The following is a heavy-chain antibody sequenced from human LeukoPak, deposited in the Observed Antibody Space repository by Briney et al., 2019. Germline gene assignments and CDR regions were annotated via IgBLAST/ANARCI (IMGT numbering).Heavy chain of an antibody. J-gene: IGHJ5*02. CDR1: GFSLSTSGMC. Sequence: SGPTLVNPTQTLTLTCTFSGFSLSTSGMCVSWIRQPPGKALEWLARSEWDDDKYYNTSLKTRLTVSKDTSKNQVVLTMTNMDPVDTATYYCARTPYVSPNWFDPWGQGTLVTVSS. D-gene: IGHD3-16*01. CDR2: SEWDDDK. CDR3: ARTPYVSPNWFDP. V-gene: IGHV2-70*11.